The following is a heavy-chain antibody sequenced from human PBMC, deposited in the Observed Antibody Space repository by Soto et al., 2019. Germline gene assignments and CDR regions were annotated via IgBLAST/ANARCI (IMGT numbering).Heavy chain of an antibody. V-gene: IGHV3-30*18. CDR1: GFTFSSYG. Sequence: GGSLRLSCAASGFTFSSYGMHWVRQAPGKGLEWVAVISYDGSNKYYADSVKGRFTISRDNSKNTLYLQMNSLRAEDTAVYYCAKLIEYCSGGSCHENYFDXWGQGTLVTVSS. CDR2: ISYDGSNK. J-gene: IGHJ4*02. D-gene: IGHD2-15*01. CDR3: AKLIEYCSGGSCHENYFDX.